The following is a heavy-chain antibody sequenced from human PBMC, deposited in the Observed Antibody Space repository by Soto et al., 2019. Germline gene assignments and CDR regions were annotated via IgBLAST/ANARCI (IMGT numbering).Heavy chain of an antibody. CDR1: GYTFTNYW. V-gene: IGHV5-51*01. J-gene: IGHJ6*02. Sequence: LKISCKGSGYTFTNYWIGWVRQMPGKGPEWMGIIYPGDSDTKYNPSFQGQVTISADKSITTTYLQWSSLKASDTAIYYCAASIFYYGMDVWGQGTTVTVSS. CDR3: AASIFYYGMDV. CDR2: IYPGDSDT.